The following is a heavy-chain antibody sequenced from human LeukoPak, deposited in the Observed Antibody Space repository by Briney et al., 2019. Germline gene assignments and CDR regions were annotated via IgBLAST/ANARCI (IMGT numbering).Heavy chain of an antibody. Sequence: KPGRSLRLSCAASGFTFSSYSMNWVRQAPGKGLEWVSSISSSSYIYYADSVKGRFTISRDNAKNSLYLQMNSLRAEDTAVYYCARTQGPPYRFDYWGQGTLVTVSS. D-gene: IGHD2-2*01. CDR2: ISSSSYI. CDR3: ARTQGPPYRFDY. CDR1: GFTFSSYS. V-gene: IGHV3-21*01. J-gene: IGHJ4*02.